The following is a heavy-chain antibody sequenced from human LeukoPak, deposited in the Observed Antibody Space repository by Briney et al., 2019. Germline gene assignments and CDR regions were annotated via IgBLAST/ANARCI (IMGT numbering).Heavy chain of an antibody. Sequence: GGSLRPSCAASGFTFSSYSMNWVRQAPGKGLEWVSSISSSSSYIYYADSVKGRFTISRDNAKNSLYLQMNSLRAEDTAVYYCARDSLYYYGSGSYTYWGQGTLVTVSS. J-gene: IGHJ4*02. CDR2: ISSSSSYI. CDR3: ARDSLYYYGSGSYTY. CDR1: GFTFSSYS. V-gene: IGHV3-21*01. D-gene: IGHD3-10*01.